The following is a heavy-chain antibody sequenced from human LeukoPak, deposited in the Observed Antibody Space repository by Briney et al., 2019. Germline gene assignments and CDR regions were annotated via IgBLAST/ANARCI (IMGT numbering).Heavy chain of an antibody. CDR3: ARGYSRAAFDI. J-gene: IGHJ3*02. Sequence: PGGSLRLSCAASGFTFSSYNMNWVRQVPGKGLEWVSSISGSSSYIYYADSVKGRFTISRDNGKNSLLLQMNSLRAEDTALYYCARGYSRAAFDIWGQGTVVAVSS. CDR2: ISGSSSYI. CDR1: GFTFSSYN. V-gene: IGHV3-21*01. D-gene: IGHD2-15*01.